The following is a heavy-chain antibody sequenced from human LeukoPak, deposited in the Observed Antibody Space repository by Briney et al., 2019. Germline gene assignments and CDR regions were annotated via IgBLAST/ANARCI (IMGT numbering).Heavy chain of an antibody. D-gene: IGHD3-10*01. CDR1: GGSISSGGYY. V-gene: IGHV4-30-2*01. CDR2: IYHSGST. CDR3: ARDQGTMVRGVRWFDP. Sequence: PSETLSLTCTVSGGSISSGGYYWSWIRQPPGKGLEWIGYIYHSGSTYYNPSLKSRVTISVDRSKNQFSLKLSSVTAADTAVYYCARDQGTMVRGVRWFDPWGQGTLVTVSS. J-gene: IGHJ5*02.